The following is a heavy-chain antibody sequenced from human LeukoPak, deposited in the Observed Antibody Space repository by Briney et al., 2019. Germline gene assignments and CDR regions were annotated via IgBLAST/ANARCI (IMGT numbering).Heavy chain of an antibody. V-gene: IGHV4-31*11. Sequence: PSETLSLTCAVSGGSFSGGGYYWSWVRQLPGKGLEWIGSMYYGGDTCYNPSLTSRLTISADTSKSEFSVRLSSVTAADTAVYYCARVGYSGYDDRGAFDIWGQGTMVTVSS. CDR1: GGSFSGGGYY. CDR3: ARVGYSGYDDRGAFDI. J-gene: IGHJ3*02. CDR2: MYYGGDT. D-gene: IGHD5-12*01.